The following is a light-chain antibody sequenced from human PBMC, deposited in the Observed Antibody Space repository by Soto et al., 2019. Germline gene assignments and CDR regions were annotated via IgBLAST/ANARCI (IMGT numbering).Light chain of an antibody. Sequence: DIQMTQSPSSLSASVGDRVTITCRASQSISSYLNWYQQKPGKAPKLLIYAASSLQSGVPSRFSGSESGTDFTLAISSLQPEDFSTYYCPQSYSTLTFGPGTKVDIK. CDR1: QSISSY. V-gene: IGKV1-39*01. CDR2: AAS. CDR3: PQSYSTLT. J-gene: IGKJ3*01.